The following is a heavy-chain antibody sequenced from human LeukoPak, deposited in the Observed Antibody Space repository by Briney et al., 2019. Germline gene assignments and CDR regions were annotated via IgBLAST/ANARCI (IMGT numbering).Heavy chain of an antibody. D-gene: IGHD4-23*01. CDR1: GFTFTSSA. CDR2: IVVGSGNT. CDR3: AAVVATDWFDP. Sequence: SVKVSCKASGFTFTSSAVQWVRQARGQRLEWIGWIVVGSGNTNYAQKFQERVTITRDMSTSTAYMELSSLRSEGTAVYYCAAVVATDWFDPWGQGTLVTVSS. V-gene: IGHV1-58*01. J-gene: IGHJ5*02.